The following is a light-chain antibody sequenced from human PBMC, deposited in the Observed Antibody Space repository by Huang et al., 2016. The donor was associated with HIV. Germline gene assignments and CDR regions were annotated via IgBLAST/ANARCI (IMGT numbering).Light chain of an antibody. V-gene: IGKV3-15*01. Sequence: EVLLTQSPATLSVSPGERATLSCRASQSVSTNLDWYQQKPGQAPRLLIYGASTRATCGPARFSGSGSGTEFTLTISSLQSEDSAVYYCQQYNSWPPLFTFGPGTKVDIK. CDR3: QQYNSWPPLFT. J-gene: IGKJ3*01. CDR1: QSVSTN. CDR2: GAS.